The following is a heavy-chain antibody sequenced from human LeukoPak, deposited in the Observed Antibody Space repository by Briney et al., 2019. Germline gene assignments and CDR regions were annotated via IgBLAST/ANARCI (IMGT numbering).Heavy chain of an antibody. CDR2: IYTGGST. CDR3: ARASTLRTGDAH. CDR1: GFTISSNY. V-gene: IGHV3-66*01. J-gene: IGHJ4*02. Sequence: GGSLRLSCAASGFTISSNYMSWVRPAPGKGLEWVSVIYTGGSTSYADPVKGRFTISRDSSKNTLFLQMNSLRVEDTAVYYCARASTLRTGDAHWGQGTLVTVSS. D-gene: IGHD7-27*01.